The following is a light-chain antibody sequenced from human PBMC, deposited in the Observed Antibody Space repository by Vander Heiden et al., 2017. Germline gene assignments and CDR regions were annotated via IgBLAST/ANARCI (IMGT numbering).Light chain of an antibody. Sequence: SYVLTQPPSVSVAPGQTARITCGGNNIGSKGVHWYQQKPGQAPVLVVYDDSDRHSGIPERFSGSNSGNTATLTISRVEAGDEADYYCQVWDSSSDVVFGGGTKLTVL. J-gene: IGLJ2*01. CDR3: QVWDSSSDVV. CDR2: DDS. V-gene: IGLV3-21*02. CDR1: NIGSKG.